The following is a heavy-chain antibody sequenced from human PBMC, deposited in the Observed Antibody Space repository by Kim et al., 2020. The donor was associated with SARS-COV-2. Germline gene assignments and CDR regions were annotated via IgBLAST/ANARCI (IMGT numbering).Heavy chain of an antibody. CDR3: ARGPPYNYFDH. Sequence: SETLSLTCTVSGGSISSRGSFWNWIRQHPGKGLEWIGYIYYSGSTHYNPSLESRVTVSVDTSKNQFSLRLNSVTAADTAVYFCARGPPYNYFDHWGQGT. V-gene: IGHV4-31*03. D-gene: IGHD1-1*01. CDR1: GGSISSRGSF. CDR2: IYYSGST. J-gene: IGHJ4*02.